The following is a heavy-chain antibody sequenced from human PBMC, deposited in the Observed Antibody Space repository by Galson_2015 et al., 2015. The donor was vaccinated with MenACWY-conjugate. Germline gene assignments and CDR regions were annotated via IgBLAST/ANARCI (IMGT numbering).Heavy chain of an antibody. CDR2: ISISSSYI. CDR1: GFIFSSHT. D-gene: IGHD3-3*01. CDR3: ARDYARLEWLSAYYFDY. V-gene: IGHV3-21*01. Sequence: SLRLSCAASGFIFSSHTMNWVRQAPGKGLEWVSSISISSSYIYYADSVKGRFTISRDNAKNSLYLQMNSLTAEDTAVYYCARDYARLEWLSAYYFDYWDQGTPVTVSS. J-gene: IGHJ4*02.